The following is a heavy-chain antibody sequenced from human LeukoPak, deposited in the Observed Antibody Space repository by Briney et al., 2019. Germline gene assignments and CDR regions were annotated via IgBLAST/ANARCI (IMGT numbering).Heavy chain of an antibody. CDR2: ISGSGGST. CDR1: GFTFSSYA. V-gene: IGHV3-23*01. D-gene: IGHD5-24*01. J-gene: IGHJ4*02. CDR3: AKGRRNLGGLHHFDY. Sequence: GGSLRLSCAASGFTFSSYAMSWVRQAPGKGLEWVSAISGSGGSTYYADSVKGRFTISRDNSKNTPYLQMNSLRAEDTAVYYCAKGRRNLGGLHHFDYWGQGTLVTVSS.